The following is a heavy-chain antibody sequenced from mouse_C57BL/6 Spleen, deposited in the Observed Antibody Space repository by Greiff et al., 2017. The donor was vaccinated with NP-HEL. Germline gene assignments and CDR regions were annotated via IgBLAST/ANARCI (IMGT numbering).Heavy chain of an antibody. V-gene: IGHV1-67*01. CDR3: ARWGAPLSPGFAY. D-gene: IGHD6-1*01. Sequence: VKLMESGPELVRPGVSVKISCKGSGYTFTDYAMHWVKQSHAKSLEWIGVISTYYGDASYNQKFKDKATMTVDKSSSTAYMELARLTSEDSAVYYCARWGAPLSPGFAYWGQGTLVTVSA. CDR2: ISTYYGDA. CDR1: GYTFTDYA. J-gene: IGHJ3*01.